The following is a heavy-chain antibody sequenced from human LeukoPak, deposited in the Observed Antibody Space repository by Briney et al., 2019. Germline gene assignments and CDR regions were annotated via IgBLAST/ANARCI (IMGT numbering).Heavy chain of an antibody. Sequence: ASVKVSCKASGGTFSSYAISWVRQAPGQGLEWMGGIIPIFGTANYAQKFQGRVTITADEPTSTAYMELSSLRSEDTAVYYCSTHGGEGYDSSGYYYTGFDYWGQGTLVTVSS. D-gene: IGHD3-22*01. J-gene: IGHJ4*02. V-gene: IGHV1-69*13. CDR1: GGTFSSYA. CDR2: IIPIFGTA. CDR3: STHGGEGYDSSGYYYTGFDY.